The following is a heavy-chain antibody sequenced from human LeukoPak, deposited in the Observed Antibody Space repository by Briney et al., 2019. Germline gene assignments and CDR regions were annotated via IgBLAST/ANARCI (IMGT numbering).Heavy chain of an antibody. CDR1: GFTFSNYG. J-gene: IGHJ4*02. D-gene: IGHD3-10*01. V-gene: IGHV3-30*18. CDR3: AKDGYGSGSKVPYYFDY. CDR2: ISSDGGNQ. Sequence: GGSLRLSCAASGFTFSNYGMHWVRQAPGKGLEWVAVISSDGGNQYYADSVKGRFTISRDNSKNTLYLQMNSLRAEDTAVYYCAKDGYGSGSKVPYYFDYWGQGTLVTVSS.